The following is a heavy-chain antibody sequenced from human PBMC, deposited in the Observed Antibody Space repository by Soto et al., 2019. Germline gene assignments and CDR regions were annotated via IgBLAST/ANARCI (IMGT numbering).Heavy chain of an antibody. V-gene: IGHV1-46*01. CDR2: INPSGGST. CDR3: ARAPVDTAMIYNFDY. Sequence: ASVKVSCKASGYTFTSYYMHWVRQAPGQGLEWMGIINPSGGSTSYAQKFQGRVTMTRDTSTNTVYMELSSLRSEDTAVYHCARAPVDTAMIYNFDYWGQGTLVTVSS. J-gene: IGHJ4*02. CDR1: GYTFTSYY. D-gene: IGHD5-18*01.